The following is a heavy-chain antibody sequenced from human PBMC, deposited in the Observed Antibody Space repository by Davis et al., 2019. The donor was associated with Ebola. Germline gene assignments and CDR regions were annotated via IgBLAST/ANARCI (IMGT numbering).Heavy chain of an antibody. J-gene: IGHJ6*02. CDR1: GFTFSSYG. V-gene: IGHV3-30*03. CDR3: ARARGVIITLLGGMDV. D-gene: IGHD3-10*01. Sequence: GALRLSCAASGFTFSSYGMHWVRQAPGKGLEWVAVISYDGSNKYYADSVKGRFTISRDNSKNTLYLQMNSLRAEDTAVYYCARARGVIITLLGGMDVWGQGTTVTVSS. CDR2: ISYDGSNK.